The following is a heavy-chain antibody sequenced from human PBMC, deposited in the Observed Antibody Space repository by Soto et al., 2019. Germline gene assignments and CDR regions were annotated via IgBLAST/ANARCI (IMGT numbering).Heavy chain of an antibody. J-gene: IGHJ4*02. CDR1: GGTFSSYT. D-gene: IGHD1-26*01. Sequence: QVQLVQSGAEVKKPGSSVKVSCKASGGTFSSYTISWVRQAPGQGLEWMGRIIPILGIANYAQKFQGRVTITADKSTSTAYMELSSLRSEDTAVYYCARGGRGATEGLFDYWGQGTLVTVSS. V-gene: IGHV1-69*02. CDR3: ARGGRGATEGLFDY. CDR2: IIPILGIA.